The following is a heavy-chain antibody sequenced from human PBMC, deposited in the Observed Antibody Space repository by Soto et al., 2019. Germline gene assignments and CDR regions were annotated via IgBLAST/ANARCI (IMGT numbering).Heavy chain of an antibody. CDR2: ISGSGGRT. CDR3: GKDPNGDYVGAFDI. J-gene: IGHJ3*02. CDR1: GFTFSNYA. D-gene: IGHD4-17*01. V-gene: IGHV3-23*01. Sequence: GGSLRLSCAASGFTFSNYAMTWVRQAPGKGLEWVSSISGSGGRTHYADSVKGRFTISRDNSRNTLSLQMDSLRADDTAVYYCGKDPNGDYVGAFDIWGQGTMVT.